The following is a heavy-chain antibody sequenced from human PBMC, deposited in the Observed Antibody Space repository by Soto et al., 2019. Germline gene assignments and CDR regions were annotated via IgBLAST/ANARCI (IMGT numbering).Heavy chain of an antibody. D-gene: IGHD2-21*02. V-gene: IGHV3-23*01. CDR2: IRGSATTT. J-gene: IGHJ6*02. CDR1: GFTFSNYA. CDR3: AKYNLEVTHGMAF. Sequence: PGGSLRLSCVASGFTFSNYAMSWVRQAPGKGLEWVSAIRGSATTTYYADSVKGRFTISRDNSKNTLYLQMNSLRVEDTAIYYCAKYNLEVTHGMAFSARGTSVTASS.